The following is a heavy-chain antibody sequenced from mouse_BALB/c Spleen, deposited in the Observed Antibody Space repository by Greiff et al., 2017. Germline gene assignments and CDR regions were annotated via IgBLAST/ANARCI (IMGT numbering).Heavy chain of an antibody. CDR2: INPSSGYT. V-gene: IGHV1-4*01. CDR3: ASPPYYGSSYWYFDV. J-gene: IGHJ1*01. D-gene: IGHD1-1*01. CDR1: GYTFTSYT. Sequence: VQLQQSGAELARPGASVKMSCKASGYTFTSYTMHWVKQRPGQGLEWIGYINPSSGYTNYNQKFKDKATLTADKSSSTAYMQLSSLTSEDSAVYYCASPPYYGSSYWYFDVWGAGTTVTVST.